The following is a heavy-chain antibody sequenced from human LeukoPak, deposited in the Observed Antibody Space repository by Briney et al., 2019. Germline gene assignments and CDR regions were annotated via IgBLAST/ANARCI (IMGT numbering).Heavy chain of an antibody. Sequence: GGSLRLSCAASGFTFSSYSMNWVRQAPGKGLEWVSSISSSSSYIYYADSVKGRFTISRDNAKNSLYLQMNSLRAEDTAVYYCAKDESWLQYQTWGQGTLVTVSS. D-gene: IGHD5-24*01. V-gene: IGHV3-21*04. CDR2: ISSSSSYI. CDR1: GFTFSSYS. J-gene: IGHJ5*02. CDR3: AKDESWLQYQT.